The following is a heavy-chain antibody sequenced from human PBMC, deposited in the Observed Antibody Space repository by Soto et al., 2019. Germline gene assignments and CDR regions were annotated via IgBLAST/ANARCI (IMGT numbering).Heavy chain of an antibody. CDR3: ARGLNKVAGGAFDI. J-gene: IGHJ3*02. CDR2: VSGDGRDI. Sequence: QVQLVQSGGGAVLPGNSLRLSCAASGFSFSWAGMHWLGKTPGKGLEWVAVVSGDGRDILYADSVKGRFTISRDNPKSTLYLQMNSLGAEDAAIYYCARGLNKVAGGAFDIWGQGTLVTVSS. D-gene: IGHD3-16*01. CDR1: GFSFSWAG. V-gene: IGHV3-30*19.